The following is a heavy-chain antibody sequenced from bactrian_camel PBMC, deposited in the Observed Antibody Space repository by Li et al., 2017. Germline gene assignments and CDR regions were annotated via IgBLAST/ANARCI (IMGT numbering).Heavy chain of an antibody. D-gene: IGHD2*01. J-gene: IGHJ4*01. Sequence: HVQLVESGGGSVQAGGSLTLSCTASGFTLDDGEMAWFRQAPGNKCELVSTISSDGSTYYVDSVKGRFTISQDNAKNTVTLQMNSLKPEDTAMYYCAADQWAFGLGTAYRYWGQGTQVTVS. CDR3: AADQWAFGLGTAYRY. CDR1: GFTLDDGE. V-gene: IGHV3S63*01. CDR2: TISSDGST.